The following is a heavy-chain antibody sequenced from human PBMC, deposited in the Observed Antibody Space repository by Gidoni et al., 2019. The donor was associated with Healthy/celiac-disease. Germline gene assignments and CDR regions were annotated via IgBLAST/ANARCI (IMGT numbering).Heavy chain of an antibody. V-gene: IGHV3-11*01. Sequence: QVQLVESGGGLVKPGGSLRLSCAASGFTFSAYYLSWIRQAPGKGLDWVSYISSSGSTIYYADSVKGRFTISRDNAKNSLYLQMNSLRAEDTAVYYCARDPVEYYYDSSAISGYFDYWGQGTLVTVSS. CDR2: ISSSGSTI. J-gene: IGHJ4*02. CDR1: GFTFSAYY. D-gene: IGHD3-22*01. CDR3: ARDPVEYYYDSSAISGYFDY.